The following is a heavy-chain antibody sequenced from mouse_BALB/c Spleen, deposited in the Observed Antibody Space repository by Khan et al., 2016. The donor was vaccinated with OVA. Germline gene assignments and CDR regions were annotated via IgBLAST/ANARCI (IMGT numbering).Heavy chain of an antibody. D-gene: IGHD2-4*01. V-gene: IGHV2-2*02. Sequence: QVQLKQSGPGLVQPSQSLSITCTVSGFSLTSYGIHWVRQSPGKGLEWLGVIWSGGSTDYDAAFISRLSISKDNSKSQVFFKMNSLQGNDTAIYYFAGNYDYDEGLVYWGQGTLVTVSA. CDR1: GFSLTSYG. J-gene: IGHJ3*01. CDR3: AGNYDYDEGLVY. CDR2: IWSGGST.